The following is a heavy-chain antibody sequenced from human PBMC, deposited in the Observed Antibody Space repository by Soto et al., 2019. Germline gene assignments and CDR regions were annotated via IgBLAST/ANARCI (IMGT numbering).Heavy chain of an antibody. D-gene: IGHD6-6*01. V-gene: IGHV4-34*01. Sequence: SETLSLTCAVYGGSFSGYYWSWIRQPPGKGLEWIGEINHSGSTNYNPSLKSRVTISVDTSKNQFSLKLSSVTAADTAVYYCARVAIAARRYNWFDPWGQGTLVTVSS. CDR3: ARVAIAARRYNWFDP. J-gene: IGHJ5*02. CDR2: INHSGST. CDR1: GGSFSGYY.